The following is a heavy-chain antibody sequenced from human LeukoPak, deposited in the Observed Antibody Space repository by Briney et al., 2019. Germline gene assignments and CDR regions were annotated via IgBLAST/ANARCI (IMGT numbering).Heavy chain of an antibody. J-gene: IGHJ3*01. CDR3: ARPAYTAAYDL. D-gene: IGHD3-16*01. CDR2: MKGDGSEI. Sequence: GGSLRLSCAASGFIFRTYWMMWARQAPGKGLEWVANMKGDGSEIHYVESVKGRFTISRDNAKNSLYLQMNSLRPEDTAVYYCARPAYTAAYDLWGQGTMVTVSS. V-gene: IGHV3-7*01. CDR1: GFIFRTYW.